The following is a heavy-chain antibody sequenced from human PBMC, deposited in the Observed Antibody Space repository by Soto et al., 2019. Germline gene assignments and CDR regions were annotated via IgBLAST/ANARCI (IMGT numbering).Heavy chain of an antibody. V-gene: IGHV3-23*01. J-gene: IGHJ4*02. CDR1: GFTFSSYA. CDR3: ARRSSSWYFDY. CDR2: ISGSGDST. D-gene: IGHD6-13*01. Sequence: VQLLESGGGLVQPGGSLRLSCAASGFTFSSYAMKWVRQAPGKGLEWVSVISGSGDSTYYADSVKGRFTISRDNSKNTLYLQMNSLRAEDTAVYYCARRSSSWYFDYWGQGTLVTVSS.